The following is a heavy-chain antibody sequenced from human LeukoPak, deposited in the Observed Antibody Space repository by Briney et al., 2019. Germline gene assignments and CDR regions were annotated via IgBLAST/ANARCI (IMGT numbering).Heavy chain of an antibody. CDR3: ASNRGGKQCDC. Sequence: GGSLRLSCAASGFTFSDYWMDWVRQAPGQGLEWVANINTDGRTKNYVESVRGRFTISRDNTRNSLSLQMNNLRDEDTAVYYFASNRGGKQCDCWGQGTLLTVSS. J-gene: IGHJ4*02. D-gene: IGHD2/OR15-2a*01. V-gene: IGHV3-7*01. CDR2: INTDGRTK. CDR1: GFTFSDYW.